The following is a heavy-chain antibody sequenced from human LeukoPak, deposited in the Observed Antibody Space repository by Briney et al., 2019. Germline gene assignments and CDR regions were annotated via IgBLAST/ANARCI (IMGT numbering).Heavy chain of an antibody. CDR3: AKGSLRYDPYYYAMDV. J-gene: IGHJ6*02. V-gene: IGHV3-23*01. CDR1: GFTFSSYA. CDR2: ISASGATT. Sequence: GGSLRLSRAASGFTFSSYAMNWVRQAPGKGLEWVSVISASGATTYYADSVKGRFTISRDNSKNTLDLQMNSLRAEDTAVYYCAKGSLRYDPYYYAMDVWGQGTTVTVSS. D-gene: IGHD3-3*01.